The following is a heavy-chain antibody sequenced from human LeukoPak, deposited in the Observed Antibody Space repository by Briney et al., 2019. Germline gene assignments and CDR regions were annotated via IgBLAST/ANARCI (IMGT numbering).Heavy chain of an antibody. CDR1: GDSISSYY. V-gene: IGHV4-59*01. D-gene: IGHD6-19*01. Sequence: SEILSLTCTVSGDSISSYYWTWLRQPPGKGLEWIGYIYYSGSTNYNPSLKSRVAMSVDTSKKQFSLNLSSVTAADTAVYYCTIGSGWYQVWGQGTLVTVTS. J-gene: IGHJ4*02. CDR2: IYYSGST. CDR3: TIGSGWYQV.